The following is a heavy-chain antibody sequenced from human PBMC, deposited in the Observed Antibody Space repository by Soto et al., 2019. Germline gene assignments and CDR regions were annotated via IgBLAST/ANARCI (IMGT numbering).Heavy chain of an antibody. J-gene: IGHJ5*02. CDR1: GYTFTSYD. D-gene: IGHD3-3*01. CDR2: MNPNSGNT. Sequence: ASVKVSCKASGYTFTSYDINWVRQATGQGLEWMGWMNPNSGNTGYAQKFQGRVTMTRNTSISTAYMELSSLRSEDTAVYYCARGALYYDFWSGYFRPVENWFDPWGQGTLVTVSS. CDR3: ARGALYYDFWSGYFRPVENWFDP. V-gene: IGHV1-8*01.